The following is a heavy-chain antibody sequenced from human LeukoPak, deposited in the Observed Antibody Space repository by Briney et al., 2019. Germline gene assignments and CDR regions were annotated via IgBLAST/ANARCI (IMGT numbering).Heavy chain of an antibody. CDR3: TRNGWVGAPQLGAFDI. V-gene: IGHV1-46*01. J-gene: IGHJ3*02. CDR2: INPSGGSA. CDR1: GYTFINYY. D-gene: IGHD1-26*01. Sequence: ASVKVSCKASGYTFINYYLHWVRQAPGQGPDWVGIINPSGGSATYAQKFQGRVTMTRDTSTSTVYMELSSLRSEDTAVYYCTRNGWVGAPQLGAFDIWGQGSMVTVSS.